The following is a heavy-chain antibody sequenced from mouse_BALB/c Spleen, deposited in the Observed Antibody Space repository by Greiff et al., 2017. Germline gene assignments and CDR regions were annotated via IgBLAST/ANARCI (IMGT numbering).Heavy chain of an antibody. V-gene: IGHV5-17*02. CDR3: ARWGYGNYFDY. D-gene: IGHD2-10*02. CDR1: GFTFSSFG. Sequence: EVQVVESGGGLVQPGGSRKLSCAASGFTFSSFGMHWVRHAPEKGLEWVAYISSGSSTIYYADTVKGRFTISRDNPKNTLFLQMTSLRSEDTAMYYCARWGYGNYFDYWGQGTTLTVSS. CDR2: ISSGSSTI. J-gene: IGHJ2*01.